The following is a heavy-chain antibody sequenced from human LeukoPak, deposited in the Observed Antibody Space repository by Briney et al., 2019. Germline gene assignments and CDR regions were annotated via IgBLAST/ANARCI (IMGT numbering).Heavy chain of an antibody. J-gene: IGHJ6*03. D-gene: IGHD1-26*01. CDR2: IYYSGST. V-gene: IGHV4-59*01. CDR1: GGSISSYY. Sequence: PSETLSLTCTVSGGSISSYYWSWIRQPPGKGLEWIGYIYYSGSTNYNPSLKSRVTISVDTSKNQFSLKLSSVTAADTAVYYCARDQRIVGATWGYYYYYMDVWGKGTTVTISS. CDR3: ARDQRIVGATWGYYYYYMDV.